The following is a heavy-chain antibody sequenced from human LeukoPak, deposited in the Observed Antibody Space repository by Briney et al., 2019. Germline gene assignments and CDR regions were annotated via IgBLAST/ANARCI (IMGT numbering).Heavy chain of an antibody. CDR3: ARLKSAVARDAFHI. V-gene: IGHV5-51*01. D-gene: IGHD6-19*01. Sequence: GASLQISCKGSGYTFTNYWIAWVRQLPGKGLEWMGIIYPGDSDTRYSPSFQDQVTISADKSVNTAYLQWSSLKASDTAMYYCARLKSAVARDAFHIWAQGTMVTVSS. CDR2: IYPGDSDT. CDR1: GYTFTNYW. J-gene: IGHJ3*02.